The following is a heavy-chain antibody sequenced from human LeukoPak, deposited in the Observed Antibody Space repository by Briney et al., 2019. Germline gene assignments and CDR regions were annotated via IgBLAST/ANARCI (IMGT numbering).Heavy chain of an antibody. CDR2: INSDGSRT. CDR1: GFTFSSHW. V-gene: IGHV3-74*01. CDR3: SRGRFNGRGWYFDL. J-gene: IGHJ2*01. Sequence: GGSLRLSCAASGFTFSSHWMHWVSQAPGKGLVWVSRINSDGSRTSYADSVKGRFTISRDNAKNTLYLQMNSLRAEEPAVFFFSRGRFNGRGWYFDLWGRGTLVTVSS. D-gene: IGHD2-8*01.